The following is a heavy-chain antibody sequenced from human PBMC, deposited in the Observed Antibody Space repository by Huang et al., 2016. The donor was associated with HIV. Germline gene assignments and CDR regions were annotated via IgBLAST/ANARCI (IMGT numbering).Heavy chain of an antibody. J-gene: IGHJ3*02. CDR3: AREGFYDLWSAFRRAVDAFDT. V-gene: IGHV4-30-4*08. Sequence: QVQLHESGPGLVKPSQTLSLTCTVSGGSISSGGYTYYWYRQSPGKGLEWIGYTFYDGARYDSPARKSRVSISVDPSKNQFSLKLGSMTAADTAVYYCAREGFYDLWSAFRRAVDAFDTWGQGTKVTVSS. D-gene: IGHD3-3*01. CDR1: GGSISSGGYT. CDR2: TFYDGAR.